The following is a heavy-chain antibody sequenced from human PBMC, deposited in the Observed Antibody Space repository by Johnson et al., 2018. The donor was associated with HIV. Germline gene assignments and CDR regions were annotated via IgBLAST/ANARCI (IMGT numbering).Heavy chain of an antibody. CDR1: GFTFSSYA. CDR3: AKDEGYGKFDAFDI. Sequence: VQLVESGGGLVQPGGSLRLSCAASGFTFSSYAMSWVRQAPGKGLECVSGINWNGGSTYYADSVKGRFTISRDNSKNTLYLQMNSLRAEDTAVFYCAKDEGYGKFDAFDIWGQGTMVTVSS. D-gene: IGHD5-18*01. J-gene: IGHJ3*02. V-gene: IGHV3-23*04. CDR2: INWNGGST.